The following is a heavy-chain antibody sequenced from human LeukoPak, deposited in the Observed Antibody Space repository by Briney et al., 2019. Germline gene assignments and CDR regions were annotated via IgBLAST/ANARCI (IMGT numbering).Heavy chain of an antibody. CDR3: ARDEPNYYYMDV. Sequence: GGSLRLSCAASGFTFSSYGLNWVRQAPGKGLEWVSYISSSSSTIYYADSVKGRFTISRDNAKNSLYLQMNSLRAEDTAVYYCARDEPNYYYMDVWGKGTTVTVSS. J-gene: IGHJ6*03. CDR2: ISSSSSTI. V-gene: IGHV3-48*04. CDR1: GFTFSSYG.